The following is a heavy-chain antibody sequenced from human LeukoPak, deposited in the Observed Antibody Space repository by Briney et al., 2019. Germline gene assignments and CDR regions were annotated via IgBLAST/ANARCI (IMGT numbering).Heavy chain of an antibody. Sequence: PGGSLRLSCAASGFTFSSYGMHWVRQAPGKGLEWVAVIWYDGSNKYYAVSVKGRFTISRDNSKNTLYLQMNSLRAEDTAVYYCAGGTLAAAGNPDYWGQGTLVTVSS. CDR1: GFTFSSYG. D-gene: IGHD6-13*01. CDR2: IWYDGSNK. J-gene: IGHJ4*02. CDR3: AGGTLAAAGNPDY. V-gene: IGHV3-33*01.